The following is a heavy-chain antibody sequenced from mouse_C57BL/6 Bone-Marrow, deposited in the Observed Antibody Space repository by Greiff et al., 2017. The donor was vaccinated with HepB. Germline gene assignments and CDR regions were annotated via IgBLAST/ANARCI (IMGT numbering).Heavy chain of an antibody. J-gene: IGHJ2*01. CDR3: ARDAGYYPYFDY. V-gene: IGHV1-69*01. CDR1: GYTFTSYW. D-gene: IGHD2-3*01. Sequence: QVQLQQSGAELVMPGASVKLSCKASGYTFTSYWMHWVKQRPGQGLEWIGEIDPSDSYTNYNQKFKGKSTLTVDKSSSTAYMQLSSLTSEDSAVYYWARDAGYYPYFDYWGQGTTLTVSS. CDR2: IDPSDSYT.